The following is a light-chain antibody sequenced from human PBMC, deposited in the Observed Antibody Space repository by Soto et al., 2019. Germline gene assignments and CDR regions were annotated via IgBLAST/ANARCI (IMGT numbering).Light chain of an antibody. CDR2: SAS. J-gene: IGKJ2*01. Sequence: EIVMTQSPATLSVSPGERATLSCRASQTVSNNLAWYQQKPGQAPRLLIYSASTRAAGIPTRFSGSGSETEFTLTISSLQSEDFAVYYCQQYNNRPYTFGQGTKLEIK. CDR1: QTVSNN. V-gene: IGKV3-15*01. CDR3: QQYNNRPYT.